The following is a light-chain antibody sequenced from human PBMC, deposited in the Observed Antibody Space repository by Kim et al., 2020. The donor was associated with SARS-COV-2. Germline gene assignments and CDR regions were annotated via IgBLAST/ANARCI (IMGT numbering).Light chain of an antibody. J-gene: IGKJ5*01. Sequence: SASVGDRVTITCQASQDISNYLNWYQQIPGKAPKLLIYDASNLETGVPSRFSGSGSGTDFTFTISSLQTEDIATYYCQHFDNLITFGQGTRLEIK. V-gene: IGKV1-33*01. CDR1: QDISNY. CDR2: DAS. CDR3: QHFDNLIT.